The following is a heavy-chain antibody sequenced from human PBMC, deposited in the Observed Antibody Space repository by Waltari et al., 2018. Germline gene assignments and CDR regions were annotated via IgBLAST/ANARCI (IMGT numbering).Heavy chain of an antibody. J-gene: IGHJ4*02. CDR3: IRPFEMGID. D-gene: IGHD7-27*01. V-gene: IGHV3-73*01. CDR2: IRSRFKGDAT. Sequence: EVQLVESGGALVQPGGSLKLSCAAFVLLISDYAIPWVRQASGKGPEWVGRIRSRFKGDATAYGESVQGRFTISRDDSKNTVYLEMNSLKTDDTAVYYCIRPFEMGIDWGQGTLVTVSS. CDR1: VLLISDYA.